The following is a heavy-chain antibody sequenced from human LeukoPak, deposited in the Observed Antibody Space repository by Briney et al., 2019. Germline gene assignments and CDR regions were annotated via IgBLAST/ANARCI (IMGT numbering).Heavy chain of an antibody. Sequence: ASVKVSCKASGYTFTGYYMHWVRQAPGQGLEWMGWINPNSGGTNYAQKFQGRVTMTRDTSISTAYMELSRLRSDDTVVYYCARDLIRFLEWLLIYYYYYMDVWGKGTTVTVSS. J-gene: IGHJ6*03. CDR3: ARDLIRFLEWLLIYYYYYMDV. V-gene: IGHV1-2*02. D-gene: IGHD3-3*01. CDR2: INPNSGGT. CDR1: GYTFTGYY.